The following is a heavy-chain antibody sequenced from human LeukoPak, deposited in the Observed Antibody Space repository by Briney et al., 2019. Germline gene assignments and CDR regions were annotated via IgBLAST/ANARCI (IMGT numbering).Heavy chain of an antibody. CDR1: GFSFSSYS. Sequence: GGSLRLSCAASGFSFSSYSMNWVRQASGRGLEWISYISSGSRNIFYADSVKGRFTISRDNAKNSLYLLMDSLRADDTAVYYCARESITGDRDFDYWGQGTLITVSS. CDR3: ARESITGDRDFDY. J-gene: IGHJ4*02. D-gene: IGHD7-27*01. V-gene: IGHV3-48*01. CDR2: ISSGSRNI.